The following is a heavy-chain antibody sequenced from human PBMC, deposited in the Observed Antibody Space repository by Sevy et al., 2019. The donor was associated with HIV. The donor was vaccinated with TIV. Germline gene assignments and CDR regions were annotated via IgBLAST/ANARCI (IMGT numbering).Heavy chain of an antibody. V-gene: IGHV3-23*01. D-gene: IGHD3-3*01. CDR1: GFTLSSYG. CDR2: ISSSGGST. J-gene: IGHJ6*02. Sequence: GGSLRLSCAASGFTLSSYGMSWVRQAPGKGLEWVSAISSSGGSTYYAYSVKGRFTISRDNSKNTLYLQMNSLRAEDTAVYYCAKDQTLYYDFWSGYYTGSGYYYYYGMDVWGQGSTVTVSS. CDR3: AKDQTLYYDFWSGYYTGSGYYYYYGMDV.